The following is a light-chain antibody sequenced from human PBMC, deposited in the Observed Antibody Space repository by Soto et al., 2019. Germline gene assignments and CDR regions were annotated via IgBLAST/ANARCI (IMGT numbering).Light chain of an antibody. J-gene: IGLJ1*01. CDR1: SSDVGGYNY. CDR3: TSYAGGNNV. V-gene: IGLV2-8*01. Sequence: QSVLTQPPSASGSPGQSVTISCTGTSSDVGGYNYVSWYQQHPGKVPKLMVYEVNKRPSGVPDRFSGSKSGNTASLTVSGLQAEDDADYYCTSYAGGNNVFGTGTKLTVL. CDR2: EVN.